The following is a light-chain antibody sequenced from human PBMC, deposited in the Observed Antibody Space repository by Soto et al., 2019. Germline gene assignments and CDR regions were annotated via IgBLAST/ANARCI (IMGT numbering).Light chain of an antibody. J-gene: IGKJ1*01. CDR2: DAA. CDR1: QSVGTS. V-gene: IGKV3-11*01. Sequence: DIVLTQSQATLSLSPGARATIACRASQSVGTSLAWYKKQPGQAPRLLIHDAAYRASGIPERFRGSGSGTACSLSMSRLEPEDFSVYDGQYRSSWPRSVGRGTKVEV. CDR3: QYRSSWPRS.